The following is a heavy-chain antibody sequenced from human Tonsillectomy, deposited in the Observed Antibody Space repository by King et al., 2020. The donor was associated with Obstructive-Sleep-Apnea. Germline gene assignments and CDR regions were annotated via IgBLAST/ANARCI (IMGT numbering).Heavy chain of an antibody. V-gene: IGHV1-2*02. CDR1: GYTLTGYY. CDR2: INPNPDSGAT. CDR3: ARLPGYFINIKDDY. Sequence: QVQLVESGAEVKKPGASVKVSCKTRGYTLTGYYLHWVRQAPGQGLEWVGWINPNPDSGATTYAQKFQGRVSMTRDTSISTAYMELSRLTSDDTAVYYCARLPGYFINIKDDYWGQGTLVSVSS. J-gene: IGHJ4*02. D-gene: IGHD2-2*03.